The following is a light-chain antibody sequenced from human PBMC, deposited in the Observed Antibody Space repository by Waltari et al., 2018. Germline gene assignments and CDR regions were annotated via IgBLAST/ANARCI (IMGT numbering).Light chain of an antibody. CDR3: SSYISSDILEL. J-gene: IGLJ2*01. CDR2: DVS. Sequence: QSALTQPASVSGSPGQSITISCTGTSSDVGGFNYVPWYQQHPGKAPNLIIFDVSNRPSGVSSRFSGSKSGNTASLTISGLQAQDEADYYCSSYISSDILELFGGGTSLTVL. CDR1: SSDVGGFNY. V-gene: IGLV2-14*03.